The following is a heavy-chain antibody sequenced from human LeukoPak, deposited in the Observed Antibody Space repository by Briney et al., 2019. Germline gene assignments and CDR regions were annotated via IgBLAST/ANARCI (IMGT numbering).Heavy chain of an antibody. CDR2: IKSKTDGGTT. CDR3: TTDSYDSSGWPIDY. Sequence: PGGSLRLSCAASGFTFSNAWMSWVRQAPGKGLEWVGRIKSKTDGGTTDYAAPVKGRFTISRDDSKNTLYLQMNSLKTEDTAVYYCTTDSYDSSGWPIDYWGQGTLVTVSS. V-gene: IGHV3-15*01. J-gene: IGHJ4*02. D-gene: IGHD6-19*01. CDR1: GFTFSNAW.